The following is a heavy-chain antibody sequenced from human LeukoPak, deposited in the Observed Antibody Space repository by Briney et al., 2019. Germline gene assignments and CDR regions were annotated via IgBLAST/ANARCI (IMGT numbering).Heavy chain of an antibody. V-gene: IGHV3-21*01. Sequence: PRGSLRLSCAASGFTFSGYSMNWVRQATGKGLEWVSSISSSSSYIYYADSVKGRFTISRDNAKNSLYLQMNSLRAEDTAVYYCAREKARYNWNLPGGMDVWGQGTTVTVSS. D-gene: IGHD1-7*01. CDR3: AREKARYNWNLPGGMDV. CDR1: GFTFSGYS. J-gene: IGHJ6*02. CDR2: ISSSSSYI.